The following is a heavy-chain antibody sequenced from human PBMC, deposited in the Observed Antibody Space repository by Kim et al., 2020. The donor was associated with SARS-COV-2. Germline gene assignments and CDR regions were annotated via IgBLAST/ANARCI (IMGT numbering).Heavy chain of an antibody. J-gene: IGHJ4*02. CDR1: GFEFSFYG. CDR2: ILKDGSSK. V-gene: IGHV3-33*01. CDR3: ARQQCTGGSCYSPY. D-gene: IGHD2-15*01. Sequence: GGSLRLSCAASGFEFSFYGMHWVRQAPGKVLEWLALILKDGSSKYYADSVKGRFTISRDDSNNTLFLQMNNPRADDTALYFCARQQCTGGSCYSPYWGQGTLVTVAS.